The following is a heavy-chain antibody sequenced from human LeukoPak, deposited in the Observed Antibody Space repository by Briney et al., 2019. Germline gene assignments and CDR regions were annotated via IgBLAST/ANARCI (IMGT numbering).Heavy chain of an antibody. CDR3: ARSQYSSSWRTGFDY. Sequence: SETLSLTCTVSGGSISSYHWSWIRQPPGKGLEWIGYIYYSGSTNYNPSLKSRVTISVDTSKSQFSLKLSSVTAADTAVYYCARSQYSSSWRTGFDYWGQGTLVTVSS. CDR2: IYYSGST. CDR1: GGSISSYH. D-gene: IGHD6-13*01. J-gene: IGHJ4*02. V-gene: IGHV4-59*01.